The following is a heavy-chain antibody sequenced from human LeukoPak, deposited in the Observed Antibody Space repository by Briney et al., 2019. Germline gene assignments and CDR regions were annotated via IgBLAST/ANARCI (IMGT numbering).Heavy chain of an antibody. CDR3: ARDAYYYDSSGYYYYAFDI. J-gene: IGHJ3*02. V-gene: IGHV4-59*01. CDR2: IYYSGST. CDR1: GGSISSYY. Sequence: SETLSLTCTVSGGSISSYYWSWIRQPPGKGLEWIGYIYYSGSTNYNPSLKGRVTISVDTYKNQFSLKLSSVTAAATAVYYCARDAYYYDSSGYYYYAFDIWGQGTMVTVSS. D-gene: IGHD3-22*01.